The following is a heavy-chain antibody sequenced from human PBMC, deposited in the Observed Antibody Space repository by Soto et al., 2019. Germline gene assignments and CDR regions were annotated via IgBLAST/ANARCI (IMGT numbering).Heavy chain of an antibody. Sequence: QVQLQESGPGLVKPSGTLSLTCAVSSGSISSSNWWSWVRQPPGKGLEWIGEIYHSGSTNDNPFLKSRVTISVDKSKNQFSLKLSSVTAADTAVYYCATHENSTVTTFDYWGQGTLVTVSS. CDR2: IYHSGST. V-gene: IGHV4-4*02. J-gene: IGHJ4*02. D-gene: IGHD4-17*01. CDR3: ATHENSTVTTFDY. CDR1: SGSISSSNW.